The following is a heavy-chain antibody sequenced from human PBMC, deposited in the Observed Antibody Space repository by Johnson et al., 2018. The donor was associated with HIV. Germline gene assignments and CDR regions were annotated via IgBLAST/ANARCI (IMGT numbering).Heavy chain of an antibody. Sequence: VQLVESGGDLVKPGGSLRLSCAASGFSFSTTWMHWVRQAPGEGLVWVAHINSDGSHIAYADSVRGRFTISRDNAKNTLVLQMNSLRGEDTAVHYCASGWGEDAFDIWGQGTMVTVSS. D-gene: IGHD6-19*01. CDR3: ASGWGEDAFDI. CDR2: INSDGSHI. J-gene: IGHJ3*02. V-gene: IGHV3-74*03. CDR1: GFSFSTTW.